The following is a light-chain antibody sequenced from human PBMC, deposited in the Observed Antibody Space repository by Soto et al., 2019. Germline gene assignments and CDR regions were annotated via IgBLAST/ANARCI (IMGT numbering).Light chain of an antibody. J-gene: IGKJ3*01. CDR1: QSVSSSY. CDR3: QQYASSPSFT. Sequence: EIVLTQSPGTLSLSPGERATLSCRASQSVSSSYLAWYQQKPGQAPRLLIYGASSRATGIPDRFSGSGSGTDFTLTISRLELEDFAVYYCQQYASSPSFTFGPGTTVDIK. V-gene: IGKV3-20*01. CDR2: GAS.